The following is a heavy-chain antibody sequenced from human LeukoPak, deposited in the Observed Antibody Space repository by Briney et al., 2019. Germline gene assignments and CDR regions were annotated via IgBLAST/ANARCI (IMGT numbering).Heavy chain of an antibody. CDR1: GASFNYYY. D-gene: IGHD2-21*01. V-gene: IGHV4-4*07. J-gene: IGHJ4*02. CDR2: VYLGGST. Sequence: SETLSLTCTVSGASFNYYYWSWIRQPAGKGLEWIGRVYLGGSTNYNPSLKSRVMMSLDKANNQFSLRLSSVTTAVPAIYYCARDHCDDAACYPFDRWGQGTLVTVSS. CDR3: ARDHCDDAACYPFDR.